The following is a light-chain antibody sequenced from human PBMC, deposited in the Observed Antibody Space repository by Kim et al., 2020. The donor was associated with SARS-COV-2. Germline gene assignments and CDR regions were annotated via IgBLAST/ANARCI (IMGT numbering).Light chain of an antibody. CDR1: SSDVGAYDF. V-gene: IGLV2-14*03. Sequence: QSVVTQPASVSESLGQSITISCTGTSSDVGAYDFVSWYQQLPGKAPKLMVYDVNSRPSGVSDRFSGSKSGNTASLTISGLQAEDEADYYCSSYSSDSTQVFGPGTKVTVL. CDR2: DVN. CDR3: SSYSSDSTQV. J-gene: IGLJ1*01.